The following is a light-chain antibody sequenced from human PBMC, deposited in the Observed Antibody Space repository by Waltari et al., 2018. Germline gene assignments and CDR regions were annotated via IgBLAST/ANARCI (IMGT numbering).Light chain of an antibody. CDR2: VNSDGSH. J-gene: IGLJ3*02. CDR3: QTGGHGTWV. CDR1: SGHSSNI. Sequence: QLVLTQSPSASASLGASVKLTCTLSSGHSSNIIAWHQQQPEKGPRYLMKVNSDGSHSKRDGIPDRFSGSSSGAERDLTISSGQSEDEADYYCQTGGHGTWVFGGGTKLTVL. V-gene: IGLV4-69*01.